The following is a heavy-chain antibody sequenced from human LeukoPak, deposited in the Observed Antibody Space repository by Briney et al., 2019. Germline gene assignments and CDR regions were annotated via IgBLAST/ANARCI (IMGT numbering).Heavy chain of an antibody. J-gene: IGHJ4*02. CDR2: IRNDGSNK. V-gene: IGHV3-30*02. CDR3: ATSGYSSSWYVS. D-gene: IGHD6-13*01. CDR1: GFTFSSYG. Sequence: GGSLRLSCAASGFTFSSYGMHWVRQAPGKGLEWVAFIRNDGSNKYYADSVKGRFTISRDNSKNMLYLQMNSLRAEDTAVYYCATSGYSSSWYVSWGQGILVTVPS.